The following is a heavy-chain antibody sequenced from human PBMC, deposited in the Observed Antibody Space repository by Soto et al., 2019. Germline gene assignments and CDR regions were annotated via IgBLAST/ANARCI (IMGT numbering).Heavy chain of an antibody. V-gene: IGHV4-31*03. Sequence: SETLSLTCTVSGDSISSGDSYWGWIRQHPGKGLDWIGYIYYSGSTYYNPSLESRGTISVDTSKNQFSLKLSSVTAADTAVYYCARAGYCSSITCFFDYWGQGTLVTSPQ. CDR3: ARAGYCSSITCFFDY. J-gene: IGHJ4*02. D-gene: IGHD2-2*03. CDR1: GDSISSGDSY. CDR2: IYYSGST.